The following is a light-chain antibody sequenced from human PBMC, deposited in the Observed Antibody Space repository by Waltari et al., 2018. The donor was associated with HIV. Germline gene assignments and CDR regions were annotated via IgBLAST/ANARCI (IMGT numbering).Light chain of an antibody. CDR1: SSDVGGYNY. V-gene: IGLV2-8*01. Sequence: QSALTQPPSASGSPGQSVTISCTGKSSDVGGYNYVSWYQQHPGKAPKLMMYEVFKRPSGVPVRFSGSKSGNTASLTVSGLQAEDEADYYCTSYAGSNNLVFGGGTKLTVL. J-gene: IGLJ2*01. CDR3: TSYAGSNNLV. CDR2: EVF.